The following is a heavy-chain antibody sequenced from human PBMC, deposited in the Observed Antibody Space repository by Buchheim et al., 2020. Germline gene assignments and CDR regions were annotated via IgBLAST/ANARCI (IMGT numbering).Heavy chain of an antibody. CDR2: INHSGST. CDR1: GGSFSGYY. Sequence: QVQLQQWGAGLLKPSETLSLTCAVYGGSFSGYYWSWIRQPPGKGLEWIGEINHSGSTNYNPSLKSRVTISVDTSKNPFSLKLSSVTAADTAVYYCARKGRSGSFRNWFDPWGQGTL. CDR3: ARKGRSGSFRNWFDP. D-gene: IGHD1-26*01. J-gene: IGHJ5*02. V-gene: IGHV4-34*01.